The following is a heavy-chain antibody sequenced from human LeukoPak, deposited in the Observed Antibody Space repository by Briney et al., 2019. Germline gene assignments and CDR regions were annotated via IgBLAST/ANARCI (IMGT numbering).Heavy chain of an antibody. Sequence: SVKVSCKASGGTFSSYAISWVRQAPGQGLEWMGGIIPIFGTANYAQKFQGRVTITTDESTSTAYMELSSLRSEDTAVYYCARGPFYSSSHNYFDYWGQGTLVTVSS. CDR1: GGTFSSYA. CDR3: ARGPFYSSSHNYFDY. V-gene: IGHV1-69*05. J-gene: IGHJ4*02. CDR2: IIPIFGTA. D-gene: IGHD6-13*01.